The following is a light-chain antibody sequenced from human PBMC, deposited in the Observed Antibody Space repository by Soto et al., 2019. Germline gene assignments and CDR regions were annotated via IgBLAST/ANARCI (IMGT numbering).Light chain of an antibody. Sequence: QSVLTQPPSVSGAPGQRVTISCTGSSSNIGAGYDVHWYRQLPGAAPTLLISGNSDRPSGVPDRFSGSKSGPSAALAIFGLQTDDEADYYCQSFDRSLTAWVFGGGTKLTVL. CDR2: GNS. V-gene: IGLV1-40*01. CDR3: QSFDRSLTAWV. CDR1: SSNIGAGYD. J-gene: IGLJ3*02.